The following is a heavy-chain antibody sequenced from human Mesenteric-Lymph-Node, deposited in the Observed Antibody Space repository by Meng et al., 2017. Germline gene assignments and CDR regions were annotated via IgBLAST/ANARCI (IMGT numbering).Heavy chain of an antibody. J-gene: IGHJ5*02. CDR2: IYYSGST. CDR1: VGSISMCDYY. D-gene: IGHD1-7*01. Sequence: QALTSPPAPRLMHPSQTLALTSTGSVGSISMCDYYWSWIRQPPGKGLEWIRYIYYSGSTYYNPSLKSRVTISVDTSKNQFSLKLSSVTAADTAVYYCASNPTGTRGNWFDPWGQGTLSPSPQ. V-gene: IGHV4-30-4*01. CDR3: ASNPTGTRGNWFDP.